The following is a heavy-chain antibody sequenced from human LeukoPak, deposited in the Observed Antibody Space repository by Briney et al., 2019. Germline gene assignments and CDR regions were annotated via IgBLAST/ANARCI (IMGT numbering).Heavy chain of an antibody. Sequence: SETLSLTCAVYGGSFSGYYWSWIRQPPGKGLEWIGEINHSGSTNYNPSLKSRVTISVDTSKNQFSLKLSSVTAADTAVYYCASLAVYLRYFDGIPLNWFDPWGQGTLVTVSS. V-gene: IGHV4-34*01. CDR1: GGSFSGYY. CDR3: ASLAVYLRYFDGIPLNWFDP. CDR2: INHSGST. J-gene: IGHJ5*02. D-gene: IGHD3-9*01.